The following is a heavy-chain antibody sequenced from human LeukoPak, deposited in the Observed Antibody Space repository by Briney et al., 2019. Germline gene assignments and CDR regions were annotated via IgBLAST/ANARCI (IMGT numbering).Heavy chain of an antibody. CDR1: GFTFSGYA. CDR3: AATRQWAAFDY. CDR2: IYSGGST. Sequence: PGGSLRLSCAASGFTFSGYAMSWVRQAPGKGLEWVSVIYSGGSTYYADSVKGRFTISRDNSKNTLYLQMNSLRAEDTAVYYCAATRQWAAFDYWGQGTLVTVSS. J-gene: IGHJ4*02. V-gene: IGHV3-53*01. D-gene: IGHD1-26*01.